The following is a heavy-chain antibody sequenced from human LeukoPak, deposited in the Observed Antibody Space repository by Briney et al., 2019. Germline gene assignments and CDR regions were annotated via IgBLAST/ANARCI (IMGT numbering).Heavy chain of an antibody. CDR1: GFTFSRYS. Sequence: PGGSLRLSCAASGFTFSRYSMNWVRQAPGKGLEWVSYISSSSSTIYYADSVKGRFTISRDNAKNSLYLQMNSLRAEDTAVYYCARRAGAYSHPYDYWGQGTLVTVSS. D-gene: IGHD4/OR15-4a*01. CDR3: ARRAGAYSHPYDY. CDR2: ISSSSSTI. V-gene: IGHV3-48*01. J-gene: IGHJ4*02.